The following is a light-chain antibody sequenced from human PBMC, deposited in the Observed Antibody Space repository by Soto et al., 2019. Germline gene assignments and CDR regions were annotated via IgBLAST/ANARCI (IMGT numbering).Light chain of an antibody. V-gene: IGKV1-5*02. CDR3: QQYNTYWT. CDR2: DAS. Sequence: DIQMTQSPSTLSASVGDRDTIICRASQTISTWLAWYQQKPGKAPKLLMYDASRLESGVPSRFSGSGSGTEFTLTISSLQPDDFATYYCQQYNTYWTFGQGTKVEIK. J-gene: IGKJ1*01. CDR1: QTISTW.